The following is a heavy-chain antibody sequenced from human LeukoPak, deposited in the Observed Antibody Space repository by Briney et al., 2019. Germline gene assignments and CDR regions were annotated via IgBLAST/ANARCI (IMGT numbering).Heavy chain of an antibody. CDR1: GYTFTGYY. D-gene: IGHD1-7*01. V-gene: IGHV1-2*02. CDR2: INPNSGGA. J-gene: IGHJ4*02. CDR3: ASAPPASGITGTTLPFDY. Sequence: GASVKVSCKASGYTFTGYYMHWVRQAPGQGLEWMGWINPNSGGANYAQKFQGRVTMTRDTSISTAYMELSRLRSDDTAVYYCASAPPASGITGTTLPFDYWGQGTLVTVSS.